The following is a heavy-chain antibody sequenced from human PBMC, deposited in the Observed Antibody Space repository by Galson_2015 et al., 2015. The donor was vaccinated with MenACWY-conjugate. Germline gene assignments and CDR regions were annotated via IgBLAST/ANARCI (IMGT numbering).Heavy chain of an antibody. CDR2: INGAGSRA. V-gene: IGHV3-74*03. CDR3: ARIWFGEVLEVDG. J-gene: IGHJ3*01. D-gene: IGHD3-10*01. Sequence: SLRLSCAASGFIFSSYWMHWVRQPPGKGLVWVSRINGAGSRAEYADSVEGRFTISRDNAKNTLFLQMNSLRVEDTGVYYCARIWFGEVLEVDGWGQGTVVTVSS. CDR1: GFIFSSYW.